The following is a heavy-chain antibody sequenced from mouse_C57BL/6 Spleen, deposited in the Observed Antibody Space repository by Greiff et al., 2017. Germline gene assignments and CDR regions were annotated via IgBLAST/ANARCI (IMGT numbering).Heavy chain of an antibody. V-gene: IGHV1-76*01. CDR3: ARGDTTVVAGNFDY. CDR1: GYTFTDYY. CDR2: IYPGSGNT. D-gene: IGHD1-1*01. J-gene: IGHJ2*01. Sequence: QVQLKESGAELVRPGASVKLSCKASGYTFTDYYINWVKQRPGQGLEWIARIYPGSGNTYYNEKFKGKATLTAEKSSSTAYMQLSSLTSEDSAVYFCARGDTTVVAGNFDYWGQGTTLTVSS.